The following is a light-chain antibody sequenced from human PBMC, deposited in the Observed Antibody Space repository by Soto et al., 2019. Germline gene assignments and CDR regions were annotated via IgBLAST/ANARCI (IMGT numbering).Light chain of an antibody. CDR1: QSVSNY. CDR2: GAS. J-gene: IGKJ1*01. Sequence: TLSLSPGERATLSCRASQSVSNYLAWYQQKPGRAPRLLISGASSRATGIPDRFFGTGSGTDFTLTISRLEPDDFAVYYCQHYSNSFLTFGQGTKVDIK. CDR3: QHYSNSFLT. V-gene: IGKV3-20*01.